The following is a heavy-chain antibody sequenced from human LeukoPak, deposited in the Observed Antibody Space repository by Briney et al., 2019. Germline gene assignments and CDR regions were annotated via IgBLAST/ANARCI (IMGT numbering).Heavy chain of an antibody. J-gene: IGHJ5*02. D-gene: IGHD3-3*01. CDR3: ARARAVFGVVISWFDP. CDR2: INHSGSN. CDR1: GGSFSGYY. Sequence: SETLSLTCAVYGGSFSGYYWSWIRQPPGKGLEWIGEINHSGSNNYNPSLKSRVTISVDTSKNQFSLKLSSVTAADTAVYYCARARAVFGVVISWFDPWGQGTLVTVSS. V-gene: IGHV4-34*01.